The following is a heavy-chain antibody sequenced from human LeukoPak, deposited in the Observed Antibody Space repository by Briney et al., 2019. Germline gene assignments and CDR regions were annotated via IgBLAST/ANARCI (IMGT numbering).Heavy chain of an antibody. CDR1: GYTFTGYY. V-gene: IGHV1-2*02. J-gene: IGHJ4*02. CDR3: ARGSYISSTDY. D-gene: IGHD6-6*01. CDR2: INPNTGGT. Sequence: ASVKVSCKASGYTFTGYYMHWVRQAPGQGLEWMGWINPNTGGTNYAQSFQGRVTVTRATSISTAYMELSRLRSDDSAVYYCARGSYISSTDYWGQGTLVTVSS.